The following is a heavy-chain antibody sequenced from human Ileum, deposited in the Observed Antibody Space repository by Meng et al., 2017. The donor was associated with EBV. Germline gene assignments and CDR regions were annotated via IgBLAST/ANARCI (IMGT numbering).Heavy chain of an antibody. CDR2: IFHSGHT. CDR3: ARGREYTGQLDL. V-gene: IGHV4-34*02. J-gene: IGHJ5*02. Sequence: QVQVEQGCAGLFKPSETLSLTCDVSGGPFNAYYWTWIRQSPGGGLEWIGEIFHSGHTNYNPSLESRVSMSVATSKKQFSLLLSSVTAADSGLYFCARGREYTGQLDLWGLGTVVTVSS. CDR1: GGPFNAYY. D-gene: IGHD5-18*01.